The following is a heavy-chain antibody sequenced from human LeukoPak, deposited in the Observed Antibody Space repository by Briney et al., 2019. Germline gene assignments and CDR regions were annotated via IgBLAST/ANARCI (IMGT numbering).Heavy chain of an antibody. CDR1: AGSISSYY. CDR3: VREGQLVLGSHEY. Sequence: SETLSLTCTVYAGSISSYYRSWIRQPAGKGLEWIGRIYSSGSTNYSPSLKSRVTMSLDTPKNQFSLKLSSVTAADTAVYYCVREGQLVLGSHEYWGQGTLVTVSS. V-gene: IGHV4-4*07. J-gene: IGHJ4*02. CDR2: IYSSGST. D-gene: IGHD6-6*01.